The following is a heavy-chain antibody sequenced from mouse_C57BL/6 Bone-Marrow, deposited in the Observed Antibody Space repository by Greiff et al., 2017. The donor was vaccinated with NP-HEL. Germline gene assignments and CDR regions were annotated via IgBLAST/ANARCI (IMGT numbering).Heavy chain of an antibody. Sequence: EVQVVESEGGLVHPGSSMKLSCTDSGFTFLSTCLSFFLPVPSNVLEFVSNINYSFLRTYTLDSLKSRFIISRDNAKNILYLQMSSLKSEDTATYYCAREGGLRRRTYAMDYWGQGTSVTVSS. J-gene: IGHJ4*01. D-gene: IGHD2-4*01. V-gene: IGHV5-16*01. CDR1: GFTFLSTC. CDR2: INYSFLRT. CDR3: AREGGLRRRTYAMDY.